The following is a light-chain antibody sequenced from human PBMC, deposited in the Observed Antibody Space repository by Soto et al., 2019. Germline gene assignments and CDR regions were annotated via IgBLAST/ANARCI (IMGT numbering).Light chain of an antibody. CDR3: QQRHMWPIT. V-gene: IGKV3-11*01. Sequence: VLTQSPGTLSLSQGERATLSCRASQSFRGLLAWYQQKPGQAPRLLIYDAYNRATGIPPRFSGSGPGTDFTLTISSLEPEDSAVYYCQQRHMWPITFGQGTRLEIK. CDR1: QSFRGL. J-gene: IGKJ5*01. CDR2: DAY.